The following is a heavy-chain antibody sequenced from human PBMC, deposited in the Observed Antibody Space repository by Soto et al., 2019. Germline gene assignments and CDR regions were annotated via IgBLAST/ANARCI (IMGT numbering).Heavy chain of an antibody. CDR3: ASDRYSSSFSYYGMDV. V-gene: IGHV1-3*01. CDR1: GYTFTSYA. D-gene: IGHD6-13*01. CDR2: INAGNGNT. Sequence: ASVKVSCKASGYTFTSYAMHWVRQAHGQRLEWMGWINAGNGNTKYSQKFQGRVTITRDTSASTAYMELSSLRSEDTAVYYCASDRYSSSFSYYGMDVWGQGTTVTVSS. J-gene: IGHJ6*02.